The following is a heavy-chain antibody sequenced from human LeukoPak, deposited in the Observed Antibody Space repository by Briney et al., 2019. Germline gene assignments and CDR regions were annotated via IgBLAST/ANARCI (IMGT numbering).Heavy chain of an antibody. CDR1: GYTFNRYG. J-gene: IGHJ4*02. V-gene: IGHV1-18*01. CDR3: AREGAYGDFEY. Sequence: GASVTVSFKASGYTFNRYGISWVRQAPGQGLEWMGWISAYNGNTNYAQKVQGRVTMTTNTSTSTAYMELRSLRSDDTAVYYCAREGAYGDFEYWGQGTLVTVST. D-gene: IGHD4-17*01. CDR2: ISAYNGNT.